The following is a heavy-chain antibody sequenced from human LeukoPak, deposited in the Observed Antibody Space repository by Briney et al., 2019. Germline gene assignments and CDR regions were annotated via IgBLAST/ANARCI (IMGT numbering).Heavy chain of an antibody. D-gene: IGHD2-15*01. CDR2: IIPIFGTA. CDR3: ARDTNCSGGSCYAY. J-gene: IGHJ4*02. CDR1: GGTFISYA. Sequence: SVKVSRKASGGTFISYAISWVRQAPGQGLEWMGGIIPIFGTANYAQKFQGRVTMTRDTSTSTVYMELSSLRSEDTAVYYCARDTNCSGGSCYAYWGQGTLVTVSS. V-gene: IGHV1-69*05.